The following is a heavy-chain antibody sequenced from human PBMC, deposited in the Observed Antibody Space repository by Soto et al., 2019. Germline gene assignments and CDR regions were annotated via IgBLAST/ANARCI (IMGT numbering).Heavy chain of an antibody. CDR1: GDSLRSSTYY. CDR2: VSYSGST. CDR3: ARRENYNNVPVFDY. J-gene: IGHJ4*02. D-gene: IGHD1-1*01. V-gene: IGHV4-39*01. Sequence: QLQLQESGPGLVEPSETLSLTCIVSGDSLRSSTYYWGWIRQPPGKGLEWLVCVSYSGSTFYNPALTSRFTMFVDPSKTQVSLRLSSVTAADTAVYFCARRENYNNVPVFDYWGQGIMVTVSS.